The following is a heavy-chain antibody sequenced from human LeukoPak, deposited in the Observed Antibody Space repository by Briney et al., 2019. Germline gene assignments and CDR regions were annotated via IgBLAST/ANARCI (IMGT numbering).Heavy chain of an antibody. V-gene: IGHV1-46*01. CDR3: ARGQVVVVTAMYFDY. Sequence: AAVKVCCKASGYTFTSYYMHWVRQAPGQGLEWMGIINPSGGSTSYAQKLQGRVTMTRDTSTSTVYMELSSLRSEDTAVYYCARGQVVVVTAMYFDYWGQGTLVTVSS. CDR2: INPSGGST. CDR1: GYTFTSYY. J-gene: IGHJ4*02. D-gene: IGHD2-21*02.